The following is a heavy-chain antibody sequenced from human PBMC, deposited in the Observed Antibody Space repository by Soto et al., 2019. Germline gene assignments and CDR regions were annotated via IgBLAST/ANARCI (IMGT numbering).Heavy chain of an antibody. D-gene: IGHD2-15*01. Sequence: GGSLRLSCAASGFTFSSYWMHWVRQAPGKGLEWVSSISSSSTYIYYADSVKGRFSISRDNAKNSLYLQMNSLRAEDTALYYCARTIYCSGSTCYNNWFDPWGQGTLVTVSS. CDR3: ARTIYCSGSTCYNNWFDP. V-gene: IGHV3-21*01. CDR2: ISSSSTYI. CDR1: GFTFSSYW. J-gene: IGHJ5*02.